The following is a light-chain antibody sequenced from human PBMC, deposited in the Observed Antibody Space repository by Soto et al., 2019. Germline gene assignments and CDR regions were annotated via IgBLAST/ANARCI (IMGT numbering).Light chain of an antibody. CDR3: QQYFSSPPT. Sequence: DIVMPQSPDSLAVSLGERATINCKSSQSVLYSSHNKNYLAWYQQKPGQPPKLLIYWASTRESGVPDRFSGSESGTDFTLTISSLQAEDVAVYYCQQYFSSPPTFGQGTKVDIK. CDR1: QSVLYSSHNKNY. V-gene: IGKV4-1*01. CDR2: WAS. J-gene: IGKJ1*01.